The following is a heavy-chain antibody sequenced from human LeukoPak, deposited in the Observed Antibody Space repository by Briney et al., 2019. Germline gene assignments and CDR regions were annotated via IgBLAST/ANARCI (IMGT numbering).Heavy chain of an antibody. J-gene: IGHJ4*02. CDR2: ISGSGGST. D-gene: IGHD3-10*01. CDR1: GFTFSSYA. CDR3: AKDPRLLWFGELSSDY. Sequence: GGSLRLSCAASGFTFSSYAMSWVRQAPGKGLEWVSAISGSGGSTYYADSVKGRFTISRDNSKNTPYLQMNSLRAEDTAVYYCAKDPRLLWFGELSSDYWGQGTLATVSS. V-gene: IGHV3-23*01.